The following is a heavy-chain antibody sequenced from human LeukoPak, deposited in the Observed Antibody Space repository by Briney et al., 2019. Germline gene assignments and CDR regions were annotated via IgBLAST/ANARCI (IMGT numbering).Heavy chain of an antibody. D-gene: IGHD4-17*01. CDR2: IYYGGST. V-gene: IGHV4-39*01. CDR3: ARHQRYYGGNPESAIDY. CDR1: GDSISSSRYF. Sequence: PSETLSLTCTVSGDSISSSRYFWGWIRQPPGKGLEWIGTIYYGGSTYYNPSLKSRVTISVDTSKNQFSLKLSSVTAADTAVYYCARHQRYYGGNPESAIDYWGQGTLVTVSS. J-gene: IGHJ4*02.